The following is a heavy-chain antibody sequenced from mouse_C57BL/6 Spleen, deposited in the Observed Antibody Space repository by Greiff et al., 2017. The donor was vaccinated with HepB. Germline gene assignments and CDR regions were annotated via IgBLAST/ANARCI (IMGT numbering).Heavy chain of an antibody. CDR3: ARELTTVVANYFDY. D-gene: IGHD1-1*01. V-gene: IGHV3-6*01. Sequence: EVQLQESGPGLVKPSQSLSLTCSVTGYSITSGYYWNWIRQFPGNKLEWMGYISYDGSNNYNPSLKNRISITRDTSKNQFFLKLNSVTTEDTATYYCARELTTVVANYFDYWGQGTTLTVSS. J-gene: IGHJ2*01. CDR2: ISYDGSN. CDR1: GYSITSGYY.